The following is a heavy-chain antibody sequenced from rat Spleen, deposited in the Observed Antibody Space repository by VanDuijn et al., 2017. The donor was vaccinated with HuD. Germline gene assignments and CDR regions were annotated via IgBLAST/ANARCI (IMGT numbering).Heavy chain of an antibody. Sequence: EVQLVESGGGLVQPGRSLKVSCAASGFTFSDYYMAWVRQAPKKGLEWVASISYEGSSTYYGDSVKGRFTISRDNAGSTLYLQMDSLRSEDTATYYCTTGVYWGQGVMVTVSS. CDR1: GFTFSDYY. V-gene: IGHV5-22*01. CDR3: TTGVY. D-gene: IGHD4-3*01. J-gene: IGHJ2*01. CDR2: ISYEGSST.